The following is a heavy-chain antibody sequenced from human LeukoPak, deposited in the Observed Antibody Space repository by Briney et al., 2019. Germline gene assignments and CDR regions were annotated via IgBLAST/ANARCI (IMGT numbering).Heavy chain of an antibody. V-gene: IGHV4-39*07. D-gene: IGHD5-18*01. J-gene: IGHJ5*02. Sequence: SETLSLTCTVSGGSISTSNYYWGWIRQPPGKGLEWIGNIFYSGSTYYSPSLRSRVTISLDTSRNQFSLKLSSVTAADTAVYYCARTLPETAMPIGDNWFDPWGQGTLVTVSS. CDR1: GGSISTSNYY. CDR2: IFYSGST. CDR3: ARTLPETAMPIGDNWFDP.